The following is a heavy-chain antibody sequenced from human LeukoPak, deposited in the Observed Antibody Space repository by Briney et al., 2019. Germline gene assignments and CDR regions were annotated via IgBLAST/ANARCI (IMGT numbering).Heavy chain of an antibody. V-gene: IGHV3-30*04. CDR3: ARDGARGLRYFDWPCNWFDP. CDR1: GFTFRSYA. J-gene: IGHJ5*02. D-gene: IGHD3-9*01. CDR2: LSYDGTNK. Sequence: GGSLRLSCAASGFTFRSYAMHWVRQAPGKGLEWVAVLSYDGTNKYYADSVKGRFTISRDNSKNTVYLQMNSLRAEDTAVYYCARDGARGLRYFDWPCNWFDPWGQGTLVTVSS.